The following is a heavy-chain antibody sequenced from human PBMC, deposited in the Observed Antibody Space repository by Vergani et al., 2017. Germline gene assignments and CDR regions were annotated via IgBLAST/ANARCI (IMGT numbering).Heavy chain of an antibody. CDR1: GGSISSSSYY. CDR3: ARRPSLEVLGATRLDP. J-gene: IGHJ5*02. Sequence: HLQLQESGPGLVKPSETLSLTCTVSGGSISSSSYYWGWIRQPPGKGLEWIGSIYYNGNTYYNPSLKSRVTISVDTSKNQFSLKLSSVTAADAAVYYCARRPSLEVLGATRLDPWGQGTLVSVAS. CDR2: IYYNGNT. V-gene: IGHV4-39*01. D-gene: IGHD1-26*01.